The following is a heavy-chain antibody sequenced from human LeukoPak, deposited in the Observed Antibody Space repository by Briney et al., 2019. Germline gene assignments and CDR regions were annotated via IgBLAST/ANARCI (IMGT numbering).Heavy chain of an antibody. J-gene: IGHJ3*02. CDR2: IYYSGKT. CDR3: ARSGPPAGRPDAFDI. Sequence: PSETLSLTCTVSGGSISTSSYHCGWFRQPPGKTLEFIGTIYYSGKTYYNPSLNSRVTISIHTSKNQFSLKLSSVTAAGRAVYYCARSGPPAGRPDAFDIWGQGTMATVSS. V-gene: IGHV4-39*07. CDR1: GGSISTSSYH. D-gene: IGHD2-2*01.